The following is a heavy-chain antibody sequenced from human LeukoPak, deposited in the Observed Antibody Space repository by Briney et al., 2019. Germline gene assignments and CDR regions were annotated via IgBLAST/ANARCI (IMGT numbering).Heavy chain of an antibody. D-gene: IGHD5-24*01. J-gene: IGHJ4*02. CDR1: GGSISSYY. CDR2: IYYSGST. V-gene: IGHV4-39*01. CDR3: ASFLLYGYNPD. Sequence: SETLSLTCTVSGGSISSYYWGWIRQPPGKGLEWIGSIYYSGSTYYNPSLKSRVTISVDTSKNQFSLKLSSVTAADTAVYYCASFLLYGYNPDWGQGTLVTVSS.